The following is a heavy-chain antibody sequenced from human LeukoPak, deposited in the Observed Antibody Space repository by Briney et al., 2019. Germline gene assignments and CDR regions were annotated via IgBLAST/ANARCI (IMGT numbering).Heavy chain of an antibody. V-gene: IGHV1-24*01. Sequence: ASVKISCKVSGYTLTELSMHWVRQAPGKGLEWMGGFDPEDGETIYAQKFQGRVTMTEDTSTDTAYMELSSLRSEDTAVYYCATDTFLINSAGTAWWGQGTLVTVSS. CDR3: ATDTFLINSAGTAW. J-gene: IGHJ4*02. CDR2: FDPEDGET. D-gene: IGHD1-14*01. CDR1: GYTLTELS.